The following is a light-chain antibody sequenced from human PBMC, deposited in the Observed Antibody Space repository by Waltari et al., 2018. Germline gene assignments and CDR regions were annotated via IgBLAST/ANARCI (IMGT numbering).Light chain of an antibody. CDR3: MEALQSVT. CDR2: LGS. CDR1: QSLLHSNGYNY. J-gene: IGKJ5*01. Sequence: DIVMTQSPLSLPVPPGEPASIPCRSRQSLLHSNGYNYLDWYLQKPGQSPQILIYLGSNRASGVPDRFSGSGSGTDFTLKISRVEAEDAGVYYCMEALQSVTFGQGTRLEIK. V-gene: IGKV2-28*01.